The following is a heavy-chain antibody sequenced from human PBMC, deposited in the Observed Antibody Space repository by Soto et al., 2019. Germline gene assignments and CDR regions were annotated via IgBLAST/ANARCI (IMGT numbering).Heavy chain of an antibody. Sequence: ASVKVSCKASGYTFTGYYMHWVRQAPGQGLEWMGWINPNSGGTNYAQKFQGRVTMTRDTSISTAYMELSRLRFDDTAVYYCARDYPPDYYDSSGYYFGGWFDLWGQGTLVTVSS. J-gene: IGHJ5*02. CDR1: GYTFTGYY. V-gene: IGHV1-2*02. CDR2: INPNSGGT. CDR3: ARDYPPDYYDSSGYYFGGWFDL. D-gene: IGHD3-22*01.